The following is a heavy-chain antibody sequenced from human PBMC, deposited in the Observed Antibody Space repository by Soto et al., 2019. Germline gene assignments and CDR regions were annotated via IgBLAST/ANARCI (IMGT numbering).Heavy chain of an antibody. CDR2: IYHSGST. D-gene: IGHD7-27*01. CDR3: ARDTHWGLGD. V-gene: IGHV4-4*02. J-gene: IGHJ4*02. Sequence: QVQLQESGPGLVKPSETLSLTCAVSGDSISTDNWWSWVRQPPGKGLEWIGEIYHSGSTNYNPSLKSRVTISADRSKNQLSLRLHSVTAADTAVYFCARDTHWGLGDWGQGILVIVSS. CDR1: GDSISTDNW.